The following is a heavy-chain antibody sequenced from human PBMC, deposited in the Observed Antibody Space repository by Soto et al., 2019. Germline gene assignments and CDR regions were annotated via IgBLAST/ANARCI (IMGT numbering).Heavy chain of an antibody. CDR1: GFTFSDYY. CDR3: ARSGDNYNRLDY. V-gene: IGHV3-11*06. J-gene: IGHJ4*02. D-gene: IGHD1-1*01. CDR2: SSNSGTFS. Sequence: LRLSCEGSGFTFSDYYISWIRQAPGKGLEWISYSSNSGTFSRYADSVKGRFSISRDNTKNLLYLQRNSLRAEDTAVYYCARSGDNYNRLDYWGQGTPVTVSS.